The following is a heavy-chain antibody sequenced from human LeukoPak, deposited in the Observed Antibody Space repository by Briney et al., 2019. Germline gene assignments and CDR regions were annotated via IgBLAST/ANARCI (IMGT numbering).Heavy chain of an antibody. J-gene: IGHJ4*02. CDR2: INPNSGGI. Sequence: ASVKVSCKASGYTFTGYYMHWVRQAPGQGLEWMGWINPNSGGINYAQKFQGRVTMTRDTSISTAYMELSSLRSEDTAVYYCARGQQQLVEFDYWGQGTLVTVSS. V-gene: IGHV1-2*02. D-gene: IGHD6-13*01. CDR3: ARGQQQLVEFDY. CDR1: GYTFTGYY.